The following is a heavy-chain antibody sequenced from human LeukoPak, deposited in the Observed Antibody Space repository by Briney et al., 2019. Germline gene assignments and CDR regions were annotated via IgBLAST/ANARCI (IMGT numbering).Heavy chain of an antibody. J-gene: IGHJ4*02. CDR3: ARGSRTPDY. V-gene: IGHV4-34*01. Sequence: SETLSLICAVYGGSFSGYYWSWIRQPPGKGLEWIGEINHSGSTNYNPSLKSRVTISLDTSKNQFSLNLSSVTAADTAVYFCARGSRTPDYWGQGTLVTVSS. CDR1: GGSFSGYY. CDR2: INHSGST.